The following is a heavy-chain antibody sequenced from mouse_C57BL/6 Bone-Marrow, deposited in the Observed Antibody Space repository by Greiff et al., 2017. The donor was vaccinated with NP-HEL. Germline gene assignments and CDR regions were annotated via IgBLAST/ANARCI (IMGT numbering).Heavy chain of an antibody. V-gene: IGHV1-69*01. Sequence: VQLQQPGAELVMPGASVKLSCKASGYTFTSYWMHWVKQRPGQGLEWIGEIDPSDSYTNYNQKFKGKSTLTVDKSSSTAYMQLSSLTSEDSAVYYCAREGYGYYAMDYWGQGTSVTVSS. CDR3: AREGYGYYAMDY. D-gene: IGHD3-2*02. CDR2: IDPSDSYT. J-gene: IGHJ4*01. CDR1: GYTFTSYW.